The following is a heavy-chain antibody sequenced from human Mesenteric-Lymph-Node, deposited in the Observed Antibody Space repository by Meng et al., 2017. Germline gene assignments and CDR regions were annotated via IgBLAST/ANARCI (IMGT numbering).Heavy chain of an antibody. V-gene: IGHV3-21*01. CDR1: RFTFSSYS. D-gene: IGHD4-17*01. J-gene: IGHJ3*02. CDR2: IDGSGSYI. Sequence: GGSLRLSCAASRFTFSSYSMNWVRQAPGEGLEWVSSIDGSGSYIYYADSVKGRFTISRDNAKTSLYLQMNGLRADDTAVYYCVRERDYGDALHIIKQDAFDMWGQGTKVTVSS. CDR3: VRERDYGDALHIIKQDAFDM.